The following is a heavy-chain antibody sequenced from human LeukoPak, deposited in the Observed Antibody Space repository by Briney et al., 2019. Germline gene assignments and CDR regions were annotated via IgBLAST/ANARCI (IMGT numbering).Heavy chain of an antibody. CDR2: IKQDGSEK. J-gene: IGHJ6*02. V-gene: IGHV3-7*03. Sequence: PGGSLRLSCAASGFTFSSYWMSWVRQAPGKGLEWVANIKQDGSEKYYVDSVKGRFTISRDNAKNSLYLQMNSLRAEDTALYYCAKDIGGRERLVRRQSVGMDVWGQGTTVTVSS. CDR3: AKDIGGRERLVRRQSVGMDV. CDR1: GFTFSSYW. D-gene: IGHD6-13*01.